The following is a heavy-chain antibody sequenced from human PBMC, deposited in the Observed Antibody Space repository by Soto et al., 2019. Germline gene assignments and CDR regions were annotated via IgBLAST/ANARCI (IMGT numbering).Heavy chain of an antibody. J-gene: IGHJ4*02. Sequence: GGSLRLSCAASGFTFSSYAMTWVRQAPGKGLEWVSVISDNGAVTNYADSVKDRFTISRDNSKNTLYLQMNSLRAEDTAVYYCAKRQIAVAGLFAFWGQGTLVTGSS. CDR2: ISDNGAVT. D-gene: IGHD6-19*01. CDR1: GFTFSSYA. CDR3: AKRQIAVAGLFAF. V-gene: IGHV3-23*01.